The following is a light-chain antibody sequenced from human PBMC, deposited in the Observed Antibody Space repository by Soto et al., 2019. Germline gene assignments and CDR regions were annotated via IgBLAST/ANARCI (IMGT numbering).Light chain of an antibody. CDR3: QQYGSSPRW. Sequence: EIVLTQSPGTLSLSPGERATLSCRASQSVSSTYLAWYQHKLGQAPRLLIYGASSKASGIPDRFSGSGSGENFPLTLSRLEPEVFGLHYCQQYGSSPRWFGNGTKVDIK. V-gene: IGKV3-20*01. CDR2: GAS. J-gene: IGKJ1*01. CDR1: QSVSSTY.